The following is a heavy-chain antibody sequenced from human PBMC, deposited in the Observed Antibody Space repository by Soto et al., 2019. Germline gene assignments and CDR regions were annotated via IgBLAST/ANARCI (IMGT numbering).Heavy chain of an antibody. V-gene: IGHV4-61*01. CDR3: ARSGASSGWL. CDR2: IYYTGRT. CDR1: GGSVTSGRFY. D-gene: IGHD6-19*01. Sequence: QVQLQESGPGLVKPSETLSLTCTVSGGSVTSGRFYWSWSRQPPGKGLEWIGYIYYTGRTSYTSSRKSRVTISFDTPENQFSLKLSSVTAADTAKYYCARSGASSGWLGGQGTQVTVSS. J-gene: IGHJ4*02.